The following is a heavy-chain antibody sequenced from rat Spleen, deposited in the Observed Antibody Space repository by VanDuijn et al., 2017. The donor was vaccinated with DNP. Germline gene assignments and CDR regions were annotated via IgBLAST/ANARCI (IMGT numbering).Heavy chain of an antibody. CDR1: GFTFSDHN. CDR3: TRVNPGTPYVMDA. J-gene: IGHJ4*01. D-gene: IGHD1-4*01. V-gene: IGHV5-7*01. CDR2: ISYDGSST. Sequence: EVQLVESGGGLVQPGRSLKLSCAASGFTFSDHNMAWVRQAPKKGLEWVATISYDGSSTYYPDSVKGRFTISRDNAKSTLYLQMNSLRSEDTATYYCTRVNPGTPYVMDAWGQGASVTVSS.